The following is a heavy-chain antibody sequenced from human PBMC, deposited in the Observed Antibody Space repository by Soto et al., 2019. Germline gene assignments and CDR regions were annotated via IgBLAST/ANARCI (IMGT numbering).Heavy chain of an antibody. CDR1: GFTFSGYW. CDR3: TRDIAATDVDY. J-gene: IGHJ4*02. D-gene: IGHD6-25*01. Sequence: PGGSLRLSCAASGFTFSGYWMHWVRQAPGKGLVWVANIDPDGRTTNYADSVKGRFSISRDNAKNTLYLQMSSLRVEDTALYYCTRDIAATDVDYCGQGTLVTVSS. CDR2: IDPDGRTT. V-gene: IGHV3-74*01.